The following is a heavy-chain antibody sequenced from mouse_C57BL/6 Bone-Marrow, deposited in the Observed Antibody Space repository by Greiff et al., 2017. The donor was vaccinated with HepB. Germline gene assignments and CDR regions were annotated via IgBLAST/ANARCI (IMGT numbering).Heavy chain of an antibody. D-gene: IGHD1-1*01. CDR2: ISDGGSYT. CDR3: AREGYGSSYAMDY. Sequence: EVKVVESGGGLVKPGGSLKLSCAASGFTFSSYAMSWVRQTPEKRLEWVATISDGGSYTYYPDNVKGRFTISRDNAKNNRYLQMSHLKSEDTAMYYCAREGYGSSYAMDYWGQGTSVTVSS. V-gene: IGHV5-4*01. CDR1: GFTFSSYA. J-gene: IGHJ4*01.